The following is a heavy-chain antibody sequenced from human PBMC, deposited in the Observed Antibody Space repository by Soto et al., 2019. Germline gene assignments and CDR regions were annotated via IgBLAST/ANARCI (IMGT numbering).Heavy chain of an antibody. CDR3: ARINSSSLDGWFDP. J-gene: IGHJ5*02. D-gene: IGHD6-13*01. V-gene: IGHV4-31*03. CDR2: IYYSGST. CDR1: GGSISSGGYY. Sequence: PSETLSLTCTVSGGSISSGGYYLSWIRQHPGKGLEWIGYIYYSGSTYYNPSLKSRVTISVDTSKNQFSLKLSSVTAADTAVYYCARINSSSLDGWFDPWGQGTLVTVSS.